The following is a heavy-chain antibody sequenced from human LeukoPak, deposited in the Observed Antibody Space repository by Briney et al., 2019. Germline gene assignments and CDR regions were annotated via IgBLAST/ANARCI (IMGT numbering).Heavy chain of an antibody. CDR3: ARDGGVSGYDLLDY. V-gene: IGHV3-7*01. J-gene: IGHJ4*02. CDR2: INQDGSEK. CDR1: GFTFSSFW. D-gene: IGHD5-12*01. Sequence: PGGSLRLSCAASGFTFSSFWTTWVRQAPGKGLEWVANINQDGSEKYYVDSVKGRFTISRDNAKNSVYLQMNSLRAEDTAVYYCARDGGVSGYDLLDYWGQGTLVTVSS.